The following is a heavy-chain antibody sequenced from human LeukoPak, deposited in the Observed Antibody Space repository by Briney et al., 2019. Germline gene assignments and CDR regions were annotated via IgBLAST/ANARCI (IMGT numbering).Heavy chain of an antibody. CDR2: IYSGGST. CDR1: GFTVSSNY. V-gene: IGHV3-53*01. Sequence: GGSLRLSCAASGFTVSSNYMSWVRQAPGKGLEWVSVIYSGGSTYYADSVKGRFTISRDNSKNTLYLQMNSLRAEDTAVYYCARAQLLLEPPDYWGQGTLVTVSS. D-gene: IGHD1-14*01. CDR3: ARAQLLLEPPDY. J-gene: IGHJ4*02.